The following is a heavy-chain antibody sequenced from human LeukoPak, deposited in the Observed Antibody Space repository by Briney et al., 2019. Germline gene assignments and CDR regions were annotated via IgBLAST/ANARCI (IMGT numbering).Heavy chain of an antibody. CDR3: AIERGLPLYY. D-gene: IGHD2-21*02. V-gene: IGHV4-59*01. CDR1: GGSISSYY. J-gene: IGHJ4*02. Sequence: SETLSLTCTVSGGSISSYYWSWIRQPPGKGLEWIGYIYYSGSTNYNPSLKSRVTISVDTSKNQFSLKLSSVTAADTAVYYCAIERGLPLYYWGQGTLVTVSS. CDR2: IYYSGST.